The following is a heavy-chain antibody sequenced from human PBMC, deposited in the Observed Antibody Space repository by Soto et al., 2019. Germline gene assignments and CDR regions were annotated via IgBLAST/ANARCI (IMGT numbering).Heavy chain of an antibody. D-gene: IGHD4-17*01. V-gene: IGHV1-69*06. Sequence: QVQLVQSGAEVKKPGSSVKVSCKASGGTFSSYAISWVRQAPGQGLEWMGGIIPIFGTANYAQKFQGRVTITADKSTSTAYMALSRLRSEDTAVYYCAVQGPSLIRCLGDWGQGTLVTVSS. CDR3: AVQGPSLIRCLGD. CDR1: GGTFSSYA. J-gene: IGHJ4*02. CDR2: IIPIFGTA.